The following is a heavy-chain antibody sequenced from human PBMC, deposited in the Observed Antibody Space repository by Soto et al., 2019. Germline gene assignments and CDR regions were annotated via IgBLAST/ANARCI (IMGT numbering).Heavy chain of an antibody. J-gene: IGHJ4*02. CDR3: ARDSCSGGSCYRYYFDY. D-gene: IGHD2-15*01. Sequence: ASVEVSCKASGYTFTSYNMHWVRQAPGQGLEWMGIINPSGGSTSYAQKFQGRVTMTRDTSTSTVYMELSSLRSEDTAVYYCARDSCSGGSCYRYYFDYWGQGTLVTVSS. CDR1: GYTFTSYN. CDR2: INPSGGST. V-gene: IGHV1-46*01.